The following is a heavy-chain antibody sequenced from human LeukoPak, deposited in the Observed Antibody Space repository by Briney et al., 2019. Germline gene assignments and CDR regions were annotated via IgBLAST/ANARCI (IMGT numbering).Heavy chain of an antibody. CDR1: GGSISSYY. D-gene: IGHD3-16*01. V-gene: IGHV4-4*07. CDR3: ARGGRAGDFDY. Sequence: TSETLSLTCTVSGGSISSYYWSWIRQPAGKGLEWTGRIYTSGSTNYNPSLKSRVTMSVDTSKNQFSLKLSSVTAADTAVYYCARGGRAGDFDYWGQGTLVTVSS. CDR2: IYTSGST. J-gene: IGHJ4*02.